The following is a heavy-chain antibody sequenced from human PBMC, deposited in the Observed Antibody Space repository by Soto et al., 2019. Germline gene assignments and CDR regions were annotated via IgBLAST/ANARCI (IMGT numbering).Heavy chain of an antibody. J-gene: IGHJ4*02. CDR3: ARAAIGSYYFEY. CDR1: GFTFSSYW. Sequence: EVQLVESGGGLVQPGGSLRLSSAASGFTFSSYWMHWDRQAPGKGLVWVSRINPDGSTTSYADSVKGRFTISRDSAKDTLYLQMNSLRAEDTAVYYCARAAIGSYYFEYWGQGTLVTVSS. CDR2: INPDGSTT. D-gene: IGHD3-10*01. V-gene: IGHV3-74*01.